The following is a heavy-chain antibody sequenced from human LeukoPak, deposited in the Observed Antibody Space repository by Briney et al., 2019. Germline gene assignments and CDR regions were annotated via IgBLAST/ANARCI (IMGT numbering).Heavy chain of an antibody. CDR2: IKQDGTEK. CDR3: ARDEIYYDILTGYRHFDY. Sequence: PGESLRLSCAASGFTFTTYWMSWVRQAPGKGLEWVANIKQDGTEKYYVDSVKGRFTISRDNAKNSLYLQMNSLRAEDTAVYYCARDEIYYDILTGYRHFDYWGQGTLVTVFS. V-gene: IGHV3-7*01. CDR1: GFTFTTYW. D-gene: IGHD3-9*01. J-gene: IGHJ4*02.